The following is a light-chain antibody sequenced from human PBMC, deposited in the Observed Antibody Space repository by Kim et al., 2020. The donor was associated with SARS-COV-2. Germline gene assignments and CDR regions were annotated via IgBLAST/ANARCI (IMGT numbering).Light chain of an antibody. CDR1: SLRSYY. V-gene: IGLV3-19*01. CDR3: NSRDSSGNHSYV. Sequence: LGQAVRLTSQGDSLRSYYASWYQQKPGQAPVLVIYGKNNRPSGIPDRFSGSSSGNTASLTITGAQAEDEADYYCNSRDSSGNHSYVFGTGTKVTVL. CDR2: GKN. J-gene: IGLJ1*01.